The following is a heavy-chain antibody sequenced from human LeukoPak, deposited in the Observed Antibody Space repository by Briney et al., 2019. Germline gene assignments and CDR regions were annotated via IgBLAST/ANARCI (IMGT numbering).Heavy chain of an antibody. CDR3: ARASLGFDAFDI. CDR1: GGSISSSGIY. V-gene: IGHV4-39*07. D-gene: IGHD3-16*01. CDR2: IYYSGTT. Sequence: SETLSLTCTVSGGSISSSGIYWGWIRQPPGKGLEWIGSIYYSGTTSYTPSLKSRVTISVDTSKNQFSLKLSSVTAADTAVYYCARASLGFDAFDIWGQGTMVTVSS. J-gene: IGHJ3*02.